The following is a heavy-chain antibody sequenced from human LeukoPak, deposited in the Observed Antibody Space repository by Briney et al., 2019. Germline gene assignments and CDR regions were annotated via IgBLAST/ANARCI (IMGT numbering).Heavy chain of an antibody. V-gene: IGHV3-7*03. CDR2: IKQDGSEK. CDR3: ARDGVSLWFGELFDY. CDR1: GFTFSSYW. Sequence: GGSLRLSCSASGFTFSSYWMSWVRQAPGKGLEWVANIKQDGSEKNYVDSVKGRFTISRDNAKNSLYLQMNSLRAEGTAVYYCARDGVSLWFGELFDYWGQGTLVTVSS. J-gene: IGHJ4*02. D-gene: IGHD3-10*01.